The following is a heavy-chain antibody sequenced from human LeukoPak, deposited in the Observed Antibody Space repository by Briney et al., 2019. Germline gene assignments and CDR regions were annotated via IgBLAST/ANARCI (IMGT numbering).Heavy chain of an antibody. CDR2: ISSSSSYI. CDR1: GFTFSSYS. J-gene: IGHJ4*02. CDR3: ARAQTYGDSRLLLDY. D-gene: IGHD2-21*02. V-gene: IGHV3-21*04. Sequence: PGGSLRLSCAASGFTFSSYSMNWVRQAPGKGLEWVSSISSSSSYIYYADSVEGRFTISRDNAKNSRYLQMNSLRVEDTALYYCARAQTYGDSRLLLDYWGQGTLVTVSS.